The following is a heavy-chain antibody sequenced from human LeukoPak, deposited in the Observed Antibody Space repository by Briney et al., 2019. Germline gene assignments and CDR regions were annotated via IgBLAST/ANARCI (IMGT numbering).Heavy chain of an antibody. CDR3: ARILDSAWGELGY. Sequence: GGSLRLSCAASGFTFRSYGRHWVRQAPGKGLEWVAVISYDGSNKYYADSVKGRFTISRDNSKNTLYLQMNSLRAEDTAVYYCARILDSAWGELGYWGQGTLVTVSS. V-gene: IGHV3-30*03. D-gene: IGHD6-19*01. CDR1: GFTFRSYG. J-gene: IGHJ4*02. CDR2: ISYDGSNK.